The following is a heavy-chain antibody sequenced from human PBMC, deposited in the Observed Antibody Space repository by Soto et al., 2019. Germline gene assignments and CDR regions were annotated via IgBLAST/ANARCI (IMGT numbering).Heavy chain of an antibody. CDR1: GFTFDDYA. V-gene: IGHV3-43D*04. J-gene: IGHJ6*02. CDR3: AKDMGTAYDFWSGYEGTYYYYGMDV. CDR2: ISWDGGST. D-gene: IGHD3-3*01. Sequence: GGSLRLSCAASGFTFDDYAMHWVRQAPGKGLEWVSLISWDGGSTYYADSVKGRFTISRDNSKNSLYLQMNSLRAEDTALYYCAKDMGTAYDFWSGYEGTYYYYGMDVWGQGTTVTVS.